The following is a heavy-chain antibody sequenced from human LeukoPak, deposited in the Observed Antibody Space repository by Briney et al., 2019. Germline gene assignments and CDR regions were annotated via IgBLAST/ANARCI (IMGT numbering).Heavy chain of an antibody. CDR1: GGSISSGSYY. V-gene: IGHV4-61*02. J-gene: IGHJ4*02. Sequence: PSQTLSLTCTVSGGSISSGSYYWRWLRQPAGKGLEWIGRIYTSGSANYNPSLKSRVTISVDTSKNQFSLKLSSVTAADTAVYYCAREEYDFWSGYYDYWGQGTLVTVSS. CDR2: IYTSGSA. D-gene: IGHD3-3*01. CDR3: AREEYDFWSGYYDY.